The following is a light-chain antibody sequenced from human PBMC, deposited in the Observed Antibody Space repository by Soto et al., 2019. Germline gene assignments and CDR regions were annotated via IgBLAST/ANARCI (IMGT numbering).Light chain of an antibody. CDR1: SSDFGDYNY. Sequence: QSALTQPASVFGSPGQSITISCTGTSSDFGDYNYVSWYQKHPCKAPKLMIYDVTNRPSGVSSRFSGSKSGNTASLTISGIQAEDEADYYCSSHTSSNTLVFGIGTKVTVL. CDR3: SSHTSSNTLV. V-gene: IGLV2-14*01. CDR2: DVT. J-gene: IGLJ1*01.